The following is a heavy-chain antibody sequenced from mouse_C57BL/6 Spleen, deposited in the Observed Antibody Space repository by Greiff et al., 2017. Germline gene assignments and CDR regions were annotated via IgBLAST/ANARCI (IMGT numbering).Heavy chain of an antibody. D-gene: IGHD2-13*01. CDR3: AGSDDYVGFAY. V-gene: IGHV1-53*01. CDR1: GYTFTSYW. Sequence: QVQLQQSGTELVKPGASVKLSCKASGYTFTSYWMHWVQQSPGQGLEWIGNINPSNGCTYYNEKFKSKVTLSVDKSSSTAYMQLSSLTSEDSAVYYCAGSDDYVGFAYWGKGTLVTVAA. CDR2: INPSNGCT. J-gene: IGHJ3*01.